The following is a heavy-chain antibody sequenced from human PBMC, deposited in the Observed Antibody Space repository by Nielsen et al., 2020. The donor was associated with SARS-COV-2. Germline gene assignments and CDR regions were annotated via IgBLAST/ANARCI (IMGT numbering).Heavy chain of an antibody. V-gene: IGHV4-4*02. CDR3: ARALRRDSAFDI. CDR2: IYHSGST. D-gene: IGHD2-15*01. CDR1: GGSISSSNW. Sequence: SETLSLTCAVSGGSISSSNWWSWVRQPPGKGLEWIGEIYHSGSTNYNPSLKSRVTISVDTSKNQFSLKLSSVTAADTAVYYCARALRRDSAFDIWGQGTMVTVSS. J-gene: IGHJ3*02.